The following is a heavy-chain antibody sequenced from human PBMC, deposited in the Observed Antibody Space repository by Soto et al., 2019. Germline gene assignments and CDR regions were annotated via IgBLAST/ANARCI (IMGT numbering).Heavy chain of an antibody. CDR3: ARGYKLQALVAALSYYGMDV. Sequence: SETLSLTCAVSGGSISSSNWWSWVRQPPGKGLEWIGEIYHSGSTNYNPSLKSRVTISVDKAKNQFSLKLSSVTAADPAVYYCARGYKLQALVAALSYYGMDVWGQGTTVTVSS. CDR1: GGSISSSNW. CDR2: IYHSGST. V-gene: IGHV4-4*02. D-gene: IGHD2-15*01. J-gene: IGHJ6*02.